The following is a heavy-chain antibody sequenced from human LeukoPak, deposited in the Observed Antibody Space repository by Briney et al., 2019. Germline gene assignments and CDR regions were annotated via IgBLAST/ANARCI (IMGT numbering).Heavy chain of an antibody. J-gene: IGHJ4*02. CDR2: IKQYGSEK. CDR1: GFTFSSYW. Sequence: PGGSLRLSCAASGFTFSSYWMSWVRQAPGKGVEWVANIKQYGSEKYYVDSVKGRFTISRDNAQNSLYLQMNSLRAEDTAVYYCARDPPTGDWLPLFDYWGQGTLVTVSS. V-gene: IGHV3-7*03. D-gene: IGHD3-9*01. CDR3: ARDPPTGDWLPLFDY.